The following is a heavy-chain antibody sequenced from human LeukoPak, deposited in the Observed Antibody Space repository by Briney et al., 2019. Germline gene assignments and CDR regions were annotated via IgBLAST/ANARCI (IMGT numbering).Heavy chain of an antibody. CDR2: IYYSGST. D-gene: IGHD3-22*01. CDR3: ARTYYYDSSGYIHFDY. V-gene: IGHV4-30-4*08. Sequence: PSETLSLTCTVSGGSISSGDYYWSWIRQPPGKGLEWIGYIYYSGSTYYNPSLKSRVTISVDTSKNQFSLKLSSVTAAGTAVYYCARTYYYDSSGYIHFDYWGQGTLVTVSS. CDR1: GGSISSGDYY. J-gene: IGHJ4*02.